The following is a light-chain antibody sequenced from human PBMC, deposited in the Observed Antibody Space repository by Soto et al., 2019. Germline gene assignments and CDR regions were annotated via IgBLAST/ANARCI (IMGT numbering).Light chain of an antibody. V-gene: IGKV3-11*01. Sequence: SPVTLSLSPWARSSLSCRASQFLSSSLAWYQQIPGQPPRLLIYDSTNRAAGIPARFSGSRSGTDFTLTISSVEPEDFAMYYCHQRNQFGQGTRLEIK. CDR3: HQRNQ. CDR1: QFLSSS. J-gene: IGKJ5*01. CDR2: DST.